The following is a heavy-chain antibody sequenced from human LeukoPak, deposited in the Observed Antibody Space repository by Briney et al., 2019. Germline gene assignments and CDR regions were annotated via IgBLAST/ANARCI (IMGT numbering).Heavy chain of an antibody. J-gene: IGHJ4*02. Sequence: PSETLSLTCTVSGGSISSSSYYWGWIRQPPGKGLEWIGSIYYSGSTYYNPSLKSRVTISVDTSKNQFSLKLSSVTAADTAVYYCARPLATTGLYYSDYRGQGTIVTVSS. CDR2: IYYSGST. CDR1: GGSISSSSYY. D-gene: IGHD1-1*01. CDR3: ARPLATTGLYYSDY. V-gene: IGHV4-39*01.